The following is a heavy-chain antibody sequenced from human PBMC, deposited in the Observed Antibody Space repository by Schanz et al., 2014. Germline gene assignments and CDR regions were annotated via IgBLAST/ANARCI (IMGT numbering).Heavy chain of an antibody. CDR1: GFTVSSDH. Sequence: VQLVESGGGFVQPGGSLGLSCVVSGFTVSSDHMSWVRQAPGKGLEWVAAMSYDGSIKYYGDSVKGRFTISRDSPKNTLYLHMNTLRTEDTAVYYCAKDSTHIDIVLVPTAIDYWGQGTLVTVSS. CDR2: MSYDGSIK. CDR3: AKDSTHIDIVLVPTAIDY. D-gene: IGHD2-2*01. V-gene: IGHV3-30*02. J-gene: IGHJ4*02.